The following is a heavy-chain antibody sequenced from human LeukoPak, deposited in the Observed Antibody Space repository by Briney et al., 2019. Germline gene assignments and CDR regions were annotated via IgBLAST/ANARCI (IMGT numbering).Heavy chain of an antibody. Sequence: GGSLRLSCAASGFTFSSYWMSWVRQAPGKGLEWVANIKQDGSQKYYVGSVKGRFAISRDNAKNSLYLQMNSLRVDDTAVYYCAREQYGDHFDNWGQGTLVTVSS. CDR1: GFTFSSYW. CDR2: IKQDGSQK. CDR3: AREQYGDHFDN. J-gene: IGHJ4*02. D-gene: IGHD4-17*01. V-gene: IGHV3-7*01.